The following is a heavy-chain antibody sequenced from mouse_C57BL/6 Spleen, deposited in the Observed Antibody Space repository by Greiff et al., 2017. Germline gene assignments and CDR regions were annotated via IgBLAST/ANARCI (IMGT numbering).Heavy chain of an antibody. CDR3: APTTVVADYYAMDY. CDR1: GFNIKDYY. CDR2: IDPEDGDT. J-gene: IGHJ4*01. V-gene: IGHV14-2*01. D-gene: IGHD1-1*01. Sequence: EVQLQQSGAELVKPGASVKLSCTASGFNIKDYYMHWVKQRTEQGLEWIGRIDPEDGDTKYAPKFQGKATITADTSSNTAYMQLSSLTAEDTAVYYCAPTTVVADYYAMDYWGQGTSVTVSS.